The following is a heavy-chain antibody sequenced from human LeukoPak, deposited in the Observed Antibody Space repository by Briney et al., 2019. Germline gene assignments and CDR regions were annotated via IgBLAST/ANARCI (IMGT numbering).Heavy chain of an antibody. CDR3: SANMTPQGWFDP. D-gene: IGHD2/OR15-2a*01. CDR1: GGSFSGYY. V-gene: IGHV4-34*01. CDR2: INHSGST. J-gene: IGHJ5*02. Sequence: SETLSLTCAVYGGSFSGYYWSWIRQPPGKGLEWIGEINHSGSTNYNPSLKSRVTISVDTSKNQFSLKLSSVTAADTAVYYCSANMTPQGWFDPWGQGTLVTVSS.